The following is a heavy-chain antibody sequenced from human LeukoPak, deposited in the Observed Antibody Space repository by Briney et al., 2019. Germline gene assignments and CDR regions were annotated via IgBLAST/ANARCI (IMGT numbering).Heavy chain of an antibody. J-gene: IGHJ6*02. Sequence: ASVKVSCKASGYTFTGYYMHWVRQAPGQGLEWMGWINPNSGGTNYAQKFQGRVTMTRDTSISTAYMELSRLRSDGTAVYYCAIGSGIAAAGTGRGMDVWGQGTTVTVSS. D-gene: IGHD6-13*01. CDR1: GYTFTGYY. CDR2: INPNSGGT. V-gene: IGHV1-2*02. CDR3: AIGSGIAAAGTGRGMDV.